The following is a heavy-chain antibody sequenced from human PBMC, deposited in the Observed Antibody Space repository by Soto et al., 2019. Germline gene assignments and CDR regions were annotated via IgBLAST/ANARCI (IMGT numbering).Heavy chain of an antibody. V-gene: IGHV5-51*01. CDR1: GYSFTNYW. CDR2: ISPDDSDT. CDR3: ARHGLAVVMYYGMDV. D-gene: IGHD6-19*01. Sequence: GESLKISCKGSGYSFTNYWIGWVRQMPGKGLEWMGIISPDDSDTRYSPSFQGQVTMSADKSINTAYLQWSSLKASDTAMYYCARHGLAVVMYYGMDVWGQGTPVTVSS. J-gene: IGHJ6*02.